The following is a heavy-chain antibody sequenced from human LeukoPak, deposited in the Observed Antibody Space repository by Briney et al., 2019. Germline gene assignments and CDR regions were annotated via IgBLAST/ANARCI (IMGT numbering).Heavy chain of an antibody. CDR1: GFSFRNYW. Sequence: GGSLRLSCAASGFSFRNYWMSWARQPPGKGLEWVATIKEDGSEKYYVDSVKGRFTISRDNAKKSLFLEMKSLRAEDTAVYYCATDWGSGTKYVRAFDLWGQGTKVTVSS. D-gene: IGHD3-16*01. V-gene: IGHV3-7*03. CDR3: ATDWGSGTKYVRAFDL. J-gene: IGHJ3*01. CDR2: IKEDGSEK.